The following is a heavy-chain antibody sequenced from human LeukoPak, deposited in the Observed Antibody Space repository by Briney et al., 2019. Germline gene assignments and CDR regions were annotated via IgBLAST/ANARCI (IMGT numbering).Heavy chain of an antibody. CDR1: GYIFANYW. V-gene: IGHV5-51*01. CDR3: ARPVEMATSPFDY. D-gene: IGHD5-24*01. Sequence: PGESLKISCKGSGYIFANYWIAWVRQMPGKGLEWMGIIYPDDSDTRYSPSFQGQVNISADKSIATAYLQWSSLKASDTAMYYCARPVEMATSPFDYWGQGTLVTVSS. J-gene: IGHJ4*02. CDR2: IYPDDSDT.